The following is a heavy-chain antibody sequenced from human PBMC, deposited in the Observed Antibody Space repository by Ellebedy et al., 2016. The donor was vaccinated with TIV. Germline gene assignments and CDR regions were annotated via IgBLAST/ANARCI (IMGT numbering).Heavy chain of an antibody. CDR3: ARGGYADY. J-gene: IGHJ4*02. D-gene: IGHD2-2*01. CDR1: GFIFSTYE. Sequence: GESLKISCAAPGFIFSTYEMNWVRQAPGTGLEWVSYVSSTGSTMYYADSVKGRFTLSRDNANNSLYLQMNRMQAEETAVYYCARGGYADYWGQGTLVTVSS. CDR2: VSSTGSTM. V-gene: IGHV3-48*03.